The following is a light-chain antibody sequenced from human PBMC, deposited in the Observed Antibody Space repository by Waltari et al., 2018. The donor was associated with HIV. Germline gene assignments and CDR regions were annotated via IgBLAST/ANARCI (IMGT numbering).Light chain of an antibody. Sequence: QSGLPQPPSASGTPGQRVTIACYGRSSNIGGTYVYWYQHLPGTAPKPLIYRNNQRPSGVPDRFSGSKSGTSASLAISGLRSEDEADYYCAAWDDSLSGLHVVFGGGTKVTVL. CDR1: SSNIGGTY. V-gene: IGLV1-47*01. CDR2: RNN. CDR3: AAWDDSLSGLHVV. J-gene: IGLJ2*01.